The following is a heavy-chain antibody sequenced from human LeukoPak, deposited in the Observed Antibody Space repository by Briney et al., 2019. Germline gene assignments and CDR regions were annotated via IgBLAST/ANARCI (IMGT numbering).Heavy chain of an antibody. CDR1: GFTFSTSG. D-gene: IGHD1-7*01. V-gene: IGHV3-33*01. Sequence: RSLRLSCAASGFTFSTSGMHWVRQAPGKGLEWVAVIWYDGSNKHYAESVKGRFSISRDNSKSTLYLQMNSLRAEDTAVYYCARVYWNSPNDYWGQGTLVTVSS. CDR3: ARVYWNSPNDY. J-gene: IGHJ4*02. CDR2: IWYDGSNK.